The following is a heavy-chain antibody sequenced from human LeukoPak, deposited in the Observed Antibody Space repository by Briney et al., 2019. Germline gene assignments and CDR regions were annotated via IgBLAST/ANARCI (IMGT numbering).Heavy chain of an antibody. CDR3: AKDRPNYYGSNGHYYRRDGDY. J-gene: IGHJ4*02. D-gene: IGHD3-22*01. CDR1: GFTFSTYA. Sequence: PGGSLRLSCAASGFTFSTYAMSWVRQAPGKGLEWVSSITSSGESTYYAGSVKGQFTISRDNSKNTVYLHMNSLRAEDTAVYYCAKDRPNYYGSNGHYYRRDGDYWGQGTLVTVSS. V-gene: IGHV3-23*01. CDR2: ITSSGEST.